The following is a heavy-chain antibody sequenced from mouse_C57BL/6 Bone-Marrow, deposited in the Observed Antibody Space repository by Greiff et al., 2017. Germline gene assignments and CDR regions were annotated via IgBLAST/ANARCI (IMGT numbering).Heavy chain of an antibody. CDR2: IYPGRGST. Sequence: QVQLQQPGAELVKPGASVKMSCKASGYTFTRYWLTWVKQRPGQGLEWIGDIYPGRGSTNYNEKFKSKATLTVDTSSSTDYMQFSSMTSEDSAVYYGARRYYGNNGYWGQGTTLTVSS. V-gene: IGHV1-55*01. D-gene: IGHD2-1*01. CDR1: GYTFTRYW. CDR3: ARRYYGNNGY. J-gene: IGHJ2*01.